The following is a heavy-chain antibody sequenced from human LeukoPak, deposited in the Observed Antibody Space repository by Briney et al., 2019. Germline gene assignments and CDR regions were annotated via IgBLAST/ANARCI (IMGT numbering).Heavy chain of an antibody. Sequence: PGGSLRLSCVASGVNFNKYAMNWVRQSPGKGLEWVSVIYSGGSTYYADSVKGRFTISRDNSKNTLYLQMNSLRAEDTAVYYCARERYDSSGYFSRGWFDPWGQGTLVTVSS. CDR3: ARERYDSSGYFSRGWFDP. J-gene: IGHJ5*02. CDR2: IYSGGST. D-gene: IGHD3-22*01. CDR1: GVNFNKYA. V-gene: IGHV3-66*01.